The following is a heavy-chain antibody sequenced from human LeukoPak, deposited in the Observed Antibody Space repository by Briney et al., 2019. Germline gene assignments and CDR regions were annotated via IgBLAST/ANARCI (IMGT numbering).Heavy chain of an antibody. V-gene: IGHV4-61*02. CDR2: IYTSGST. CDR3: ARDEFSRHWFDP. CDR1: GGSISSGSYY. D-gene: IGHD6-6*01. Sequence: SETLSLTCTVSGGSISSGSYYWSWLRQPAGKGLEWIGRIYTSGSTNYNPSLKSRVTISVDTSKNQFSLKLSSVTAADTAVYYCARDEFSRHWFDPWGQGTLVTVSS. J-gene: IGHJ5*02.